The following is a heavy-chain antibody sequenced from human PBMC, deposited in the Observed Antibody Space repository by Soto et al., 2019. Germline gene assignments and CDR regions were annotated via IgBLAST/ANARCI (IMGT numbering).Heavy chain of an antibody. CDR1: GGSFSTYA. J-gene: IGHJ6*02. V-gene: IGHV1-69*12. Sequence: QVQLVQSGAEVKKPGSSVKVSCKASGGSFSTYAISWVRHAPGKGLEWMGGVIPILGTTNKAQKFQGRVTITADESTGTAYMELASLRSEDTAMYYCARHAGTYYYIDMDVWCQGTTVTVSS. CDR2: VIPILGTT. CDR3: ARHAGTYYYIDMDV. D-gene: IGHD1-1*01.